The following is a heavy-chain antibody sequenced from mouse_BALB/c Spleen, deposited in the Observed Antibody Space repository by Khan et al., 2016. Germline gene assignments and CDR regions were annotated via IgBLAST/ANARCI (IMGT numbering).Heavy chain of an antibody. Sequence: VQLKQSGPELVKPGASVKISCKASGYTFTDYNMHWVKQSHGKSLEWIGYIYPYNGGTGYNQKFKSKATLTVDNSSSTAYMELRSLTSEDSAVYYCARSRWVGRAYWYFDVWGAGTTVTVSS. J-gene: IGHJ1*01. V-gene: IGHV1S29*02. CDR2: IYPYNGGT. CDR1: GYTFTDYN. D-gene: IGHD1-1*01. CDR3: ARSRWVGRAYWYFDV.